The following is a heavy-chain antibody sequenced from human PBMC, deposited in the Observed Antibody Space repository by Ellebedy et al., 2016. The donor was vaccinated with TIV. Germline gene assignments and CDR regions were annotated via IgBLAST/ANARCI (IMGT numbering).Heavy chain of an antibody. CDR3: ARQPFSSSWYGDYFFDH. Sequence: AASVKVSCKASGYIFTSYYLHWVRQAPGQGPEWMGIIKRGGSTISYAQKFQGRVTMTSDTSTGTVYMELRSLRSEDTALYYCARQPFSSSWYGDYFFDHWGQGTLVTVSS. V-gene: IGHV1-46*01. J-gene: IGHJ4*02. D-gene: IGHD6-13*01. CDR2: IKRGGSTI. CDR1: GYIFTSYY.